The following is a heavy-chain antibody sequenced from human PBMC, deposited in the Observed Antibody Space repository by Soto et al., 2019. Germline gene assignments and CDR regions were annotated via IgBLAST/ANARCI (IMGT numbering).Heavy chain of an antibody. CDR1: GFIVGSNY. J-gene: IGHJ4*02. CDR3: ARMVSP. V-gene: IGHV3-66*01. CDR2: IYNDGNT. D-gene: IGHD1-20*01. Sequence: EVQLVESGGGLVQPGGSLTLSCAASGFIVGSNYISWVRQAPGKGLQWVAVIYNDGNTYYADSVKGRFTISRDNSKNTVYLQMNSLRDEDTALYYCARMVSPWGQGTLVTVSS.